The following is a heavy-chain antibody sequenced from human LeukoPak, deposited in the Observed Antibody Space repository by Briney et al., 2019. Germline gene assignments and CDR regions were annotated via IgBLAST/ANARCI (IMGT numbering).Heavy chain of an antibody. V-gene: IGHV7-4-1*02. CDR2: INTNTGNP. J-gene: IGHJ4*02. Sequence: ASVTVSCTASGYTFTSYAMNWVRQAPGQGLEWMGWINTNTGNPTYAQGFTGRFVFSLDTSVSTAYLQISSLKAEDTAVYYCARELRHYYDSSGYYDYWGQGTLVTVSS. CDR1: GYTFTSYA. CDR3: ARELRHYYDSSGYYDY. D-gene: IGHD3-22*01.